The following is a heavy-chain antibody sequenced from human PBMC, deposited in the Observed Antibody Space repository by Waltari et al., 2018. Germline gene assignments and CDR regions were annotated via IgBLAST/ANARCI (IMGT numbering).Heavy chain of an antibody. CDR1: GGSISSSSYY. Sequence: QLQLQESGPGLVKPSETLSLTCTVSGGSISSSSYYWGWIRQPPGKGLEWIVSIYYSGSTYYNPSLNSRLTISVDTSKNQFSLKLSSVTAADTAVYYCARRGSYWYFDLWGRGTLVTVSS. CDR3: ARRGSYWYFDL. V-gene: IGHV4-39*01. CDR2: IYYSGST. D-gene: IGHD1-26*01. J-gene: IGHJ2*01.